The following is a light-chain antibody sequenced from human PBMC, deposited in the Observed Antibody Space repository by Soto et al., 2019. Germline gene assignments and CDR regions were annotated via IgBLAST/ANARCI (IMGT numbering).Light chain of an antibody. CDR3: QQYNSYST. CDR1: QSISSW. CDR2: KAS. J-gene: IGKJ1*01. V-gene: IGKV1-5*03. Sequence: DIQMTQSPSTLSASVGDRVTIICRASQSISSWLAWYQQKPGKAPKLLIYKASSLESGVPSRFSGSGSGTEFTLTISSLRPDDFATYYCQQYNSYSTFGQGTKVDIK.